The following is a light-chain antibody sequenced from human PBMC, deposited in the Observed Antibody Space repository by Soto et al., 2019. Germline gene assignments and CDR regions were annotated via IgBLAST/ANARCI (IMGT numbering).Light chain of an antibody. CDR2: EVS. J-gene: IGKJ1*01. CDR1: QSLIHSDGNTY. Sequence: DVVMTQSPLFLPVTLGQPASISCRSSQSLIHSDGNTYLSWFQQRPGQSPRRLIYEVSDRDSGVPDRFTGSGSGTDFALKISRVEAEDVGDYYCLQGTHWPWTFGQGTEVEIK. V-gene: IGKV2-30*02. CDR3: LQGTHWPWT.